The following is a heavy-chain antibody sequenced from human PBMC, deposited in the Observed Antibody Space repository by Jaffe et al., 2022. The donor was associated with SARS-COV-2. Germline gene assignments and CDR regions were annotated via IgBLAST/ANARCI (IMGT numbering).Heavy chain of an antibody. CDR3: GRVRGGNFNDGFDI. J-gene: IGHJ3*02. V-gene: IGHV4-38-2*02. CDR2: IYHNGDT. Sequence: QVQLQESGPGLVKPSETLSLTCTVSGYSITSGYFWGWIRRPPGKGLEWIGNIYHNGDTYYNPSLKSRVTISVDTSKNQFSLKLNSVTATDTAVYYCGRVRGGNFNDGFDIWGQGTTATVSS. CDR1: GYSITSGYF. D-gene: IGHD3-10*01.